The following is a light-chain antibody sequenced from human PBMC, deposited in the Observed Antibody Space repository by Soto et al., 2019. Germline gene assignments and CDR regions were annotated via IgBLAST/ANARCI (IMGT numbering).Light chain of an antibody. V-gene: IGKV3-20*01. Sequence: MVLTKSPGTLSFSPGERATLSCRASQSVRSNYFAWYQQKPCQAPSLLIYGTYGMNVGTPDRFTGSVSGTDFPLTISRLEPAYCAVYFCLQYGYSPWTFGQGTKPE. CDR2: GTY. J-gene: IGKJ2*02. CDR3: LQYGYSPWT. CDR1: QSVRSNY.